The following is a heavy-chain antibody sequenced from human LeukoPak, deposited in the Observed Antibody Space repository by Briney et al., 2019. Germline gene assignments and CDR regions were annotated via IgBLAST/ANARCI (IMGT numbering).Heavy chain of an antibody. CDR2: ISYDGSNK. J-gene: IGHJ3*02. CDR1: GFTFSSYG. CDR3: AKGDAFDI. Sequence: PGGSLRLSCAASGFTFSSYGMHWVRQAPGKGLEWVAVISYDGSNKYYADSVKGRFTISRDNSKNTLYLQMNSLRAEDTAVYYCAKGDAFDIWGQGTMATVSS. V-gene: IGHV3-30*18.